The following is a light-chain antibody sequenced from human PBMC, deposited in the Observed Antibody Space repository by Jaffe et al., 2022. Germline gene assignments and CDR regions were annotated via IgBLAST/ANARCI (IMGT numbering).Light chain of an antibody. J-gene: IGKJ2*01. CDR2: GAT. CDR3: QQYCSIPYT. Sequence: DIQMSQSPSSLSASVGDRVTVTCRASQAITNCLAWYQQKPQKAPRLLVYGATRLESGAPSRFSGSGSGADYTLTISSLQPEDFATYYCQQYCSIPYTFGQGTKLEIK. CDR1: QAITNC. V-gene: IGKV1-NL1*01.